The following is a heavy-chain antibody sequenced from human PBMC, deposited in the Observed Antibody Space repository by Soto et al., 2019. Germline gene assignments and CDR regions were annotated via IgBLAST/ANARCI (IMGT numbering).Heavy chain of an antibody. V-gene: IGHV3-74*01. CDR3: ARGATGTTPYAFDI. J-gene: IGHJ3*02. CDR1: GFTFSSYW. D-gene: IGHD1-1*01. Sequence: GGSLRLSCAASGFTFSSYWMHWVRQAPGKGLVWVSRINSDGSSPSYADSVKGRFTISRDNAKNTLYLQMNSLRAEDTAVYYCARGATGTTPYAFDIWGQGTMVTVSS. CDR2: INSDGSSP.